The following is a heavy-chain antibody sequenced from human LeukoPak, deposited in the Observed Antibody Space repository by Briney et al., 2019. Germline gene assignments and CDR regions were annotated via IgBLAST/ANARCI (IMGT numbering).Heavy chain of an antibody. D-gene: IGHD1-26*01. CDR1: GFTFSNFA. CDR3: AKTTIVGVTVDAFDI. J-gene: IGHJ3*02. CDR2: IRYDGSNK. Sequence: GGSLRLSCAASGFTFSNFAMHWVRQAPGKGLEWVSFIRYDGSNKYYADSVKGRLTISRDNSKNTLYLQMNSLRAEDTAVYYCAKTTIVGVTVDAFDIWGQGTMVTVSS. V-gene: IGHV3-30*02.